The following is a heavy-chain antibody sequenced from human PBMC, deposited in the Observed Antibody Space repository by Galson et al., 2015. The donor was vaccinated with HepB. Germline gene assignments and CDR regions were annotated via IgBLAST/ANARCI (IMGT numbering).Heavy chain of an antibody. CDR1: GGTFSSYA. J-gene: IGHJ4*02. Sequence: SVKVSCKASGGTFSSYAISWVRQAPGQGLEWMGGIIPIFGIANYAQKFQGRVTITADESTSTAYMELSSLRSEDTAVYYCARNLWGDGYNYFDYWGQGTLVTVSS. CDR2: IIPIFGIA. V-gene: IGHV1-69*13. CDR3: ARNLWGDGYNYFDY. D-gene: IGHD5-24*01.